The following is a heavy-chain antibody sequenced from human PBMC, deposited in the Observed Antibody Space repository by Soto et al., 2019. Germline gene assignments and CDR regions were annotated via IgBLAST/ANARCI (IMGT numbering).Heavy chain of an antibody. CDR3: ARGGSPYYYEKREWDWLDL. Sequence: SETLSLTCTVSGGSISSGNFYWNWIRQPPGKGPEWIGYIFYSASTHYNSALKNRVTISLDMSKNQFSLQMTSVTAADTAVYFCARGGSPYYYEKREWDWLDLWGQGTMVTVYS. CDR1: GGSISSGNFY. J-gene: IGHJ5*02. V-gene: IGHV4-30-4*01. D-gene: IGHD3-22*01. CDR2: IFYSAST.